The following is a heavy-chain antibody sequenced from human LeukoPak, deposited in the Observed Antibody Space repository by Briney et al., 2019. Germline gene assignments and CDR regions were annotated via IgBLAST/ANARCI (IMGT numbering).Heavy chain of an antibody. J-gene: IGHJ6*02. D-gene: IGHD5-18*01. V-gene: IGHV3-30-3*01. CDR3: ASFYRGYSYGVGYYGMDV. CDR1: GFTFSSYA. Sequence: GGSLRLSCAASGFTFSSYAMHWVRQAPGKGLEWVAVISYDGSNKYYADSVKGRFTISRDNSKNTLYLQMNSLRAEDTAVYYCASFYRGYSYGVGYYGMDVWGQGTTVTVSS. CDR2: ISYDGSNK.